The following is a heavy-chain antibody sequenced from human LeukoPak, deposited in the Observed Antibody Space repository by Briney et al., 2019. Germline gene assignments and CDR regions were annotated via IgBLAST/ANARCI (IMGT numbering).Heavy chain of an antibody. V-gene: IGHV3-23*01. D-gene: IGHD2-8*01. Sequence: GGSLRLSCAASGFTFSSYAMSWVRQAPGKGLEWVSAISGSGGSTYYADSAKGRFTISRDNSKNTLYLQMNSLRAEDTAVYYCAKKPSGAVVLMVYARDWGQGTLVTVSS. CDR1: GFTFSSYA. CDR3: AKKPSGAVVLMVYARD. CDR2: ISGSGGST. J-gene: IGHJ4*02.